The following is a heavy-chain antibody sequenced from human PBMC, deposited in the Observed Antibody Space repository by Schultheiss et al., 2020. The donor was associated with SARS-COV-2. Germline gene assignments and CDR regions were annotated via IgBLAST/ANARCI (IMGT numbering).Heavy chain of an antibody. J-gene: IGHJ6*02. Sequence: GESLKISCAASGFTFRTYGMTWVRQAPGKGLEWVSAISGSGGSTYYADSVKGRFTISRDNSKNTLYLQMNSLRAEDTAVYYCAKVAVAGKRYYYDMDVWGQGTTVTVSS. D-gene: IGHD6-19*01. V-gene: IGHV3-23*01. CDR3: AKVAVAGKRYYYDMDV. CDR2: ISGSGGST. CDR1: GFTFRTYG.